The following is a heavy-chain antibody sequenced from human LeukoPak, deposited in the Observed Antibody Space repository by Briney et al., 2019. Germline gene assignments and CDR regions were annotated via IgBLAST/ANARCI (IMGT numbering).Heavy chain of an antibody. D-gene: IGHD4-17*01. V-gene: IGHV1-69*05. J-gene: IGHJ4*02. CDR2: IIPFFGTA. CDR1: GGTFISYA. CDR3: ASSDYGDYRFDY. Sequence: SVKVSCKASGGTFISYAISWVRQAHGQGVEGMGRIIPFFGTANYAQKFHGRVTITTDESTSTAYMELSSLRSEDTAVYYCASSDYGDYRFDYWGQGTLVTVSS.